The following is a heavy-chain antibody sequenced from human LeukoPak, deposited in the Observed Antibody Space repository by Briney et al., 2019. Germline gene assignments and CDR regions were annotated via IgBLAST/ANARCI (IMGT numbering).Heavy chain of an antibody. V-gene: IGHV4-59*08. Sequence: SETLSLTCTVSGGSISTYFWSWIRQPPGKRLEWIGHVYFSGSTNYNPSLESRVTISVDTSKNQFSLTLSSVTAADTAVCYCARHKSSGSYPLDYWGQGILVTVSS. J-gene: IGHJ4*02. CDR2: VYFSGST. CDR3: ARHKSSGSYPLDY. D-gene: IGHD3-22*01. CDR1: GGSISTYF.